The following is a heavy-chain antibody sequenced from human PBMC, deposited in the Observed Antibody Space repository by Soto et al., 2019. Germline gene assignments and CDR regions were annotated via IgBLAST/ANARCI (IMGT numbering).Heavy chain of an antibody. CDR1: GGSISSSGYN. CDR2: IYYSGST. Sequence: QVQLQESGPGLVKPSQTLSLTCTVSGGSISSSGYNWSWIRQHPGKGLEWIGYIYYSGSTYYNPSLKGRVTLSXAXSQXQVSLKLSSVTAADTAVYFCARYGSGSYYPTTFDYWGQGTLVTVSS. CDR3: ARYGSGSYYPTTFDY. V-gene: IGHV4-31*03. J-gene: IGHJ4*02. D-gene: IGHD3-10*01.